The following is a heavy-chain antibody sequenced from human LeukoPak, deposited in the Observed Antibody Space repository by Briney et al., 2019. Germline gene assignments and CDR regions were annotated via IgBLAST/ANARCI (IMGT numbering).Heavy chain of an antibody. D-gene: IGHD2-21*01. V-gene: IGHV4-59*01. CDR1: GGSISSYY. CDR2: IYYSGST. CDR3: ARMDSYLSD. J-gene: IGHJ4*02. Sequence: PSETLSLTCTVSGGSISSYYWSWIRQPPGKGLEWIGYIYYSGSTNYYPSLKSRVTISVDTSKNQFSLKLSSVTAADTAVYHCARMDSYLSDWGQGTLVTVSS.